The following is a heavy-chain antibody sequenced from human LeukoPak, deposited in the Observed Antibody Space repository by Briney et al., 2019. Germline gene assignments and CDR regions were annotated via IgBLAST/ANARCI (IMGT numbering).Heavy chain of an antibody. CDR2: IWYDGSNK. Sequence: PRRSLRLSCAASGFTFSSYGMHWVRQAPGKGLEWVAVIWYDGSNKYYADSVKGRFTISRDNSKNTLYLQMNSLRAEDTAVYYCASESRPYSSGWPYFDYWGQGTLVTVSS. CDR1: GFTFSSYG. CDR3: ASESRPYSSGWPYFDY. V-gene: IGHV3-33*01. J-gene: IGHJ4*02. D-gene: IGHD6-19*01.